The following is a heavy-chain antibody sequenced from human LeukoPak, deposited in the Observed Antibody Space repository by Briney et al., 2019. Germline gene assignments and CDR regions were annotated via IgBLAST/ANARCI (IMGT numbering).Heavy chain of an antibody. D-gene: IGHD2-15*01. J-gene: IGHJ5*02. V-gene: IGHV1-2*02. CDR3: ATGGGSCPGGCWFDP. CDR1: GDTFTGYY. CDR2: INVKSGGT. Sequence: GASVKVSCKASGDTFTGYYMHWVRQAPGQGLEWIGWINVKSGGTNYAQKFQGRVTMTRDTSISTAYMELSRLRSDDTAVYYCATGGGSCPGGCWFDPWGQGTLVTVSS.